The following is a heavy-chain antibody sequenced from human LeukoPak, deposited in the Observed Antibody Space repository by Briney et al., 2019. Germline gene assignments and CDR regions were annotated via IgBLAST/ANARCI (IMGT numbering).Heavy chain of an antibody. CDR3: ARDEWLVHFDY. J-gene: IGHJ4*02. D-gene: IGHD6-19*01. Sequence: SETLSLTCTVSGGSISSYYWGWIRQPPGKGLEWIGSIYYSGSTYYNPSLKSRVTISVDTSKNQFSLKLSSVTAADTAVYYCARDEWLVHFDYWGQGTLVTVSS. CDR2: IYYSGST. V-gene: IGHV4-39*07. CDR1: GGSISSYY.